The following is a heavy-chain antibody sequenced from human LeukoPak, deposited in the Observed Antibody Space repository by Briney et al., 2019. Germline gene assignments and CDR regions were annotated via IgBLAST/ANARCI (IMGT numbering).Heavy chain of an antibody. CDR2: IHSSGST. CDR1: GGSISSSAYY. J-gene: IGHJ5*02. D-gene: IGHD3-10*01. CDR3: ARDSMVRGVITTRWFDP. Sequence: SETLSLTCTVSGGSISSSAYYWGWIRRPPGKGLEWIGSIHSSGSTYYNPSLKSRVTISADTSKNQFSLKLTSMTAADTAVCYCARDSMVRGVITTRWFDPWGQGTLVTVSS. V-gene: IGHV4-39*07.